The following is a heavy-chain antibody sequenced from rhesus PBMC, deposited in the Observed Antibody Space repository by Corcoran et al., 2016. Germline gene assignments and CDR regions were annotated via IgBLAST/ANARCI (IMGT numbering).Heavy chain of an antibody. CDR2: IYGGSGST. J-gene: IGHJ3*01. CDR1: GGSIRGYYL. Sequence: QVQLQESGPGVVKPSETLSLTCAVSGGSIRGYYLWWWLRQPPGEGLEWIGYIYGGSGSTSYNPSLKNRVTISQDTSKNQFSLKLSSVTAADTAVYYCARSMSAAGPAAFDFWGQGLRVTVSS. D-gene: IGHD6S26*01. V-gene: IGHV4-143*01. CDR3: ARSMSAAGPAAFDF.